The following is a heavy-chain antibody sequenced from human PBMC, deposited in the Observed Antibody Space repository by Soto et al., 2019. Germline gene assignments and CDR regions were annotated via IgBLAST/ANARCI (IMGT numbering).Heavy chain of an antibody. J-gene: IGHJ3*02. CDR1: GFTFSSYA. V-gene: IGHV3-23*01. CDR3: AKVGITMIVVVIDAFDI. Sequence: GGSLRLSCAASGFTFSSYAMSWVRQAPGKGLEWVSAISGSGGSTYYADSVKGRFTISRDNSKNTLYLQMNSLRAEDTAVYYCAKVGITMIVVVIDAFDIWGQGTMVTVS. CDR2: ISGSGGST. D-gene: IGHD3-22*01.